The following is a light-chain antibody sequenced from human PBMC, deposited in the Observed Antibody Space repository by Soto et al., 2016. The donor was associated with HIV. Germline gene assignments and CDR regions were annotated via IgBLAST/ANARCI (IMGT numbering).Light chain of an antibody. CDR2: AAS. J-gene: IGKJ5*01. V-gene: IGKV1-5*01. CDR3: QQLNSYPIT. CDR1: QSISSW. Sequence: DIQMTQSPSTLSASVGDRVTITCRASQSISSWLAWYQQKPEKAPKLLIYAASTLQSGVPSRFSGSGSGTEFTLTISSLQPEDFATYYCQQLNSYPITFGQGTRLEIK.